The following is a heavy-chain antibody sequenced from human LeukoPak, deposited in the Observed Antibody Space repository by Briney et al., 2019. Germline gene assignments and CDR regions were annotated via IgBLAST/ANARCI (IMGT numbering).Heavy chain of an antibody. V-gene: IGHV4-59*01. J-gene: IGHJ4*02. CDR1: GGSISSYY. CDR3: ARDLYNWNS. D-gene: IGHD1-20*01. Sequence: SETLSLTCTVSGGSISSYYWSWIRQPPGKGLEWIGFIYYSGNTNYNPSLKSRVTISVDTSKNQFFLKLSSVTAADTAVYYCARDLYNWNSWGQGTLVTVSS. CDR2: IYYSGNT.